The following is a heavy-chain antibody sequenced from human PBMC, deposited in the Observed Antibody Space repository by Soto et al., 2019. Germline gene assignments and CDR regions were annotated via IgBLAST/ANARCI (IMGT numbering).Heavy chain of an antibody. V-gene: IGHV1-3*01. D-gene: IGHD6-25*01. CDR2: INAGNGNT. CDR1: GYTFTSYA. Sequence: ASALVSCKASGYTFTSYALHWVRQAPGQRHEWMGWINAGNGNTKYSQKFQGRVTITRDTSASTAYMELSSLRSEDTAVYYCAMSSGAPTGSVDYYYYTDVWGKGTTVTVSS. J-gene: IGHJ6*03. CDR3: AMSSGAPTGSVDYYYYTDV.